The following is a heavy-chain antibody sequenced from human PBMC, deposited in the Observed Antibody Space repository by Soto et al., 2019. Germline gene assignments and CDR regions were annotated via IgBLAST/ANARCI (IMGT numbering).Heavy chain of an antibody. J-gene: IGHJ6*02. V-gene: IGHV3-30-3*01. CDR2: ISYDGSNK. CDR1: GFTFNSYA. Sequence: GRSLRLSCAASGFTFNSYAMPWVRQAPGKGLGWLAVISYDGSNKYYADSVKGRFTISRDNSKNTLYLQMNSLRAEDTAVYYCARDYYRFNSGYGFSMDVWGQGTTVTVSS. CDR3: ARDYYRFNSGYGFSMDV. D-gene: IGHD5-12*01.